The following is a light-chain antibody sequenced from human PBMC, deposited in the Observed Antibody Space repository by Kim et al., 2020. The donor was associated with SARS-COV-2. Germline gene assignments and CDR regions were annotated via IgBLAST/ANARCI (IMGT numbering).Light chain of an antibody. V-gene: IGKV1-5*03. Sequence: DIQMTQSPSTLSASVGDRVTITCRASQSVSDWLAWYQQKPGKAPRLLISAASNLESGVPSRFTGSGSGTKFTLTISSLQPDDFATYYCQQYNSYSLTFGGGTKVDIK. CDR1: QSVSDW. CDR2: AAS. CDR3: QQYNSYSLT. J-gene: IGKJ4*01.